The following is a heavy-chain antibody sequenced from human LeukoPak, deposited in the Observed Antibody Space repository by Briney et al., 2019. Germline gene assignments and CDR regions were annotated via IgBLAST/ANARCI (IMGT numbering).Heavy chain of an antibody. CDR1: GGSISSGSYY. CDR2: IYTSGST. V-gene: IGHV4-61*02. CDR3: ARRSLYWFDP. Sequence: SETLSLTCTVSGGSISSGSYYWSWIRQPAGKGLEWIGRIYTSGSTNYNPSLKSRVTISVDTSKNQFSLKLSSVTAADTAVYYCARRSLYWFDPWGQGTLVTVSS. J-gene: IGHJ5*02.